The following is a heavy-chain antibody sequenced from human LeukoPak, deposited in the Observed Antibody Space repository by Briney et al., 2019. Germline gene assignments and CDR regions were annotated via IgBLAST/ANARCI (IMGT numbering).Heavy chain of an antibody. Sequence: GGSLGLSCAASGFTFSSYWMYWVRQAPGKGLVWVSRINSDESSTSYADSVKGRFTISRDNAKNTLYLQMNSLRAEDTAVYYCARDGAYSTIFYWGQGTLVTVSS. CDR2: INSDESST. CDR1: GFTFSSYW. V-gene: IGHV3-74*01. D-gene: IGHD3-3*01. J-gene: IGHJ4*01. CDR3: ARDGAYSTIFY.